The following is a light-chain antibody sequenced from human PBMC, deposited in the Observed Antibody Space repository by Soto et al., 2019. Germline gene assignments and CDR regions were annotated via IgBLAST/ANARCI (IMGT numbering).Light chain of an antibody. CDR3: CSYVGSYSYV. Sequence: QSVLTQPRSVPGSPGQSVTVSCIGTSSDVGDYNSVSWYQQHPGKAPKLMIYDVSKRPSGVPDRFSGSKSGNTASLTISGLQAEDEADYYCCSYVGSYSYVFGIGTKLTVL. V-gene: IGLV2-11*01. CDR2: DVS. J-gene: IGLJ1*01. CDR1: SSDVGDYNS.